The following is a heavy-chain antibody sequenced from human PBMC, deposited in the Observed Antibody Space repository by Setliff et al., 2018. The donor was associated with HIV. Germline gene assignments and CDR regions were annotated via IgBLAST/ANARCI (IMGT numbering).Heavy chain of an antibody. J-gene: IGHJ4*02. CDR2: IYTSGST. D-gene: IGHD2-15*01. CDR3: ARVGGKGYSNFLDS. CDR1: SGSIHSGSYY. Sequence: PSETLSLTCIVSSGSIHSGSYYWSWIRQPVGKGLEWNGRIYTSGSTDYNPSLKSRVAISVDTSKNHFSLNLTSVTAADTAIYFCARVGGKGYSNFLDSWGQGLLVTVSS. V-gene: IGHV4-61*02.